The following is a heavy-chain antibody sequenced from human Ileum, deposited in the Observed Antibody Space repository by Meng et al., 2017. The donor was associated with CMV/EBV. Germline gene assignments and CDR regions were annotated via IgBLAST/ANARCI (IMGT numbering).Heavy chain of an antibody. CDR1: GFIVSSNF. V-gene: IGHV3-53*01. Sequence: VELGEPGGGLIQPGGSLRLSGAASGFIVSSNFMNWVRQAPGKGLEWVSVIYTGGSTYYADSVKGRFTISRDNSKNTLYLQMNSLRAEDTAVYYCARGYGDYWGQGTLVTVSS. J-gene: IGHJ4*02. D-gene: IGHD1-1*01. CDR2: IYTGGST. CDR3: ARGYGDY.